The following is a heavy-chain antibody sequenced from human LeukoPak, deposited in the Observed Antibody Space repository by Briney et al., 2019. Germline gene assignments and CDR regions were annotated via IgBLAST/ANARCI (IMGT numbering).Heavy chain of an antibody. CDR1: DDSFSSHY. CDR2: ISYIGST. Sequence: SETLSLTCAVSDDSFSSHYWTWIRQPPGKGLEWIGYISYIGSTNYNPSLKSRITISIDTSRNQFSLRLSSVTAADTAVYYCARDLVTVTKGFDIWGQGTMVSVSS. D-gene: IGHD4-17*01. V-gene: IGHV4-59*11. J-gene: IGHJ3*02. CDR3: ARDLVTVTKGFDI.